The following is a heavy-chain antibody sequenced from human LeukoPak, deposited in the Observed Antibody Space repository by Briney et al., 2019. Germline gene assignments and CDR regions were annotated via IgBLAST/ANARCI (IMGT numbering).Heavy chain of an antibody. V-gene: IGHV3-48*01. J-gene: IGHJ4*02. CDR2: ISSSSSTI. D-gene: IGHD4-17*01. Sequence: GGSLRLSCAASGFTFSSYSMNWVRQAPGKGLEWVSYISSSSSTIYYADSVKGRFTISRDNAKNSLYLQMNSLRAEDTAVYYCARTRHDYGDLEPFDYWGQGTLVTVSS. CDR3: ARTRHDYGDLEPFDY. CDR1: GFTFSSYS.